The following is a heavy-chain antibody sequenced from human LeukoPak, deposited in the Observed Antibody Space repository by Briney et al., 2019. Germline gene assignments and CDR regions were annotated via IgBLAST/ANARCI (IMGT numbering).Heavy chain of an antibody. Sequence: GGSLRLSCAASGFTFSSYSMNWVRQAPGKVLEWVSSISSSSSYIYYADSVKGRFTISRDNAKNSLYLQMNSLRAEDTAVYYCAKSVVAGTRFDYWGQGTLVTVSS. V-gene: IGHV3-21*04. D-gene: IGHD6-19*01. CDR1: GFTFSSYS. CDR3: AKSVVAGTRFDY. CDR2: ISSSSSYI. J-gene: IGHJ4*02.